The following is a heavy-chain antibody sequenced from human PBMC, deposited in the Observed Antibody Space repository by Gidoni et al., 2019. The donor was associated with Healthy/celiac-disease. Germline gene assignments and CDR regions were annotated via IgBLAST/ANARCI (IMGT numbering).Heavy chain of an antibody. CDR1: GGTFSSYA. Sequence: QVQLVQSGAEVKKPGSSVKVSCKASGGTFSSYAISWVRQAPGQGLEWMGGISPSLGTANYAQKFQGRVTITADESTSTAYMELSSLRSEDTAVYYCARDPDDYYDSSGYYGAPGYWGQGTLVTVSS. D-gene: IGHD3-22*01. V-gene: IGHV1-69*01. CDR2: ISPSLGTA. CDR3: ARDPDDYYDSSGYYGAPGY. J-gene: IGHJ4*02.